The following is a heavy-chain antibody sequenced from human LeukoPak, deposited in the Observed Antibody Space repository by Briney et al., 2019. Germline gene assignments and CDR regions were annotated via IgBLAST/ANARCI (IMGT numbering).Heavy chain of an antibody. CDR3: ARDGGPGYSSSWYLY. J-gene: IGHJ4*02. D-gene: IGHD6-13*01. Sequence: PGGSLRLSCAASGFTVSSNYMSWVRQAPGKGLEWVSVIYSGGSTYYADSVKGRFTISRDNAKNSLYLQMNSLRAEDTAVYYCARDGGPGYSSSWYLYWGQGTLVTVSS. CDR2: IYSGGST. CDR1: GFTVSSNY. V-gene: IGHV3-53*01.